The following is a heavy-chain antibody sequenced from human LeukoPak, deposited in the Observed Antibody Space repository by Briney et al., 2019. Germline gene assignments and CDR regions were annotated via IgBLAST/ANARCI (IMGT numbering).Heavy chain of an antibody. J-gene: IGHJ4*02. CDR3: FRRGSSYGSRSYQCDY. CDR1: GSTSTISM. Sequence: NLGESLKISRTATGSTSTISMSCGLRQMPGKGLEWMGIIYPGDSDTKYSPSFQGQVTISADKSISTAYLQWSSLKASDTTYDSFFRRGSSYGSRSYQCDYWGQGTLVTVSS. D-gene: IGHD3-10*01. V-gene: IGHV5-51*01. CDR2: IYPGDSDT.